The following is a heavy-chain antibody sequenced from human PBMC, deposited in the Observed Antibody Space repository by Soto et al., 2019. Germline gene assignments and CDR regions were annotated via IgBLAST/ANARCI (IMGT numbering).Heavy chain of an antibody. D-gene: IGHD1-26*01. J-gene: IGHJ6*02. CDR2: SNPNSGGI. CDR1: GYTFTDYY. CDR3: ARNTYSRRWVGDMDV. V-gene: IGHV1-2*02. Sequence: ASVKVSCKASGYTFTDYYIHWVRQAPGKGLEWKGWSNPNSGGINYAQKFQGRVTVTRDTSVTTGYMELSRLRSDDSAVYYCARNTYSRRWVGDMDVWGQGTTVTVSS.